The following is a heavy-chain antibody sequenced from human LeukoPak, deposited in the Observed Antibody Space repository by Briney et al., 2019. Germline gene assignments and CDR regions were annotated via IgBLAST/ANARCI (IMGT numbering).Heavy chain of an antibody. V-gene: IGHV1-69*04. CDR1: GGTFSSYA. Sequence: SVKVSCKASGGTFSSYAISWVRQAPGQGLEWMGRIIPIFGIANYAQKFQGRVTITADKSTSTAYMELSSLRSEDTAVYYCARDCPEYYYDSSGYYPLHWGQGTLVTVSS. CDR3: ARDCPEYYYDSSGYYPLH. CDR2: IIPIFGIA. D-gene: IGHD3-22*01. J-gene: IGHJ4*02.